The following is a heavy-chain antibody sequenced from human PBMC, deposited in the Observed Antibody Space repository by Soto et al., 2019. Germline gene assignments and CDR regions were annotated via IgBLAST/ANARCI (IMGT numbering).Heavy chain of an antibody. D-gene: IGHD5-12*01. CDR1: GFSLNTDGMG. V-gene: IGHV2-26*01. J-gene: IGHJ4*02. CDR3: ARIRGYDSLVPVDY. Sequence: QVTLKEAGPVLVKPTETLTLTCTVSGFSLNTDGMGDNWIRQPPGKALEWLAQIFSSDDKSYSASLKSRLSISKDSSGSQVVLSVTNMDPVDTATYYCARIRGYDSLVPVDYWGQGILFTVSS. CDR2: IFSSDDK.